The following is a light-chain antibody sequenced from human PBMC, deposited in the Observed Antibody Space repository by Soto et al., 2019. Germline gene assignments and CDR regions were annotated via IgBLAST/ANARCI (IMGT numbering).Light chain of an antibody. J-gene: IGKJ3*01. Sequence: DIQMTQSPSSLSASLGDRVTITCRASQSISSYLNWYQQKPGKAPKLLIYAASSLQSGVPSRFSGSGSGTDFTLTISSLPPEDFETYYCQQSYSNPFTFGPGTKVDIK. CDR1: QSISSY. CDR3: QQSYSNPFT. CDR2: AAS. V-gene: IGKV1-39*01.